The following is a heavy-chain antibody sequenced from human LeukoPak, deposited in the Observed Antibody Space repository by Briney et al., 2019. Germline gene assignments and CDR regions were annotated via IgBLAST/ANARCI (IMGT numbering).Heavy chain of an antibody. D-gene: IGHD5-18*01. CDR2: INHSGST. V-gene: IGHV4-34*01. CDR1: GGSFSGYY. J-gene: IGHJ3*02. Sequence: SETLSLTCAVYGGSFSGYYWSWIRQPPGKGLEWIGEINHSGSTNYNPSLKSRVTISVDTSKNQSSLKLSSVTAADTAVYYCASGYSYGPDAFDIWGQGTMVTVSS. CDR3: ASGYSYGPDAFDI.